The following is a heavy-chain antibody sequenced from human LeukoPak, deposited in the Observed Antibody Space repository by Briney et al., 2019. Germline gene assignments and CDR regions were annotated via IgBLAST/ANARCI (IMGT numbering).Heavy chain of an antibody. J-gene: IGHJ4*02. CDR2: ISHDETYS. D-gene: IGHD6-13*01. Sequence: GGSLRLSCAGSGITFSNFGLHWVRQPPGKGLEWVAVISHDETYSDYADSVRGRFTISRDNSRNTLYLQMNSLRAEDTAVYYCARYSSNWALGYWGQGTLVTVSS. CDR1: GITFSNFG. V-gene: IGHV3-30*03. CDR3: ARYSSNWALGY.